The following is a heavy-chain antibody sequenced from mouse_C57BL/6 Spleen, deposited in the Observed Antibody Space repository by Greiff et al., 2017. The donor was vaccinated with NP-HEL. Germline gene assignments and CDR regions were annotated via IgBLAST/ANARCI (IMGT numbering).Heavy chain of an antibody. CDR1: GFTFSSYA. Sequence: DVKLVESGGGLVKPGGSLKLSCAASGFTFSSYAMSWVRQTPEKRLEWVATISDGGSYTYYPDNVKGRFTISRDNAKNNLYLQMSHLKSEDTAMYYWARAYYSIYYFDYWGQGTTLTVAS. V-gene: IGHV5-4*03. D-gene: IGHD2-5*01. J-gene: IGHJ2*01. CDR2: ISDGGSYT. CDR3: ARAYYSIYYFDY.